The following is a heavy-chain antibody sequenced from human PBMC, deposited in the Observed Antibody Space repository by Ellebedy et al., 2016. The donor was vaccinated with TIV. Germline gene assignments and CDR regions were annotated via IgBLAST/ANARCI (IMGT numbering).Heavy chain of an antibody. CDR3: ARGGDYDILTGYSDY. J-gene: IGHJ4*02. Sequence: GGSLRLSCAASGFTFSSYAMHWVRQAPGKGLEWVAVISYDGFNKYYAYSLKGRFTISRENFKNTLYLQMNSLRAEDTAVYYCARGGDYDILTGYSDYWGQGTLVTVSS. D-gene: IGHD3-9*01. CDR2: ISYDGFNK. V-gene: IGHV3-30-3*01. CDR1: GFTFSSYA.